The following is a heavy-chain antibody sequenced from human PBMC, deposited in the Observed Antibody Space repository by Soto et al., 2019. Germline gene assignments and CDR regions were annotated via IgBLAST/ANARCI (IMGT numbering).Heavy chain of an antibody. CDR3: ASRCPTYRRSDYYPLDF. V-gene: IGHV4-59*12. CDR2: IFHSGST. Sequence: QVQLQESGPGLVKPSETLSLTCTVSGGSISSDFWSWIRQPPGKGLEWIGDIFHSGSTNYNPSLKSRVTMSVDKSKNQFSLKLNSVTAADTAVYYCASRCPTYRRSDYYPLDFWGQGTLVTVSS. CDR1: GGSISSDF. J-gene: IGHJ4*02. D-gene: IGHD3-22*01.